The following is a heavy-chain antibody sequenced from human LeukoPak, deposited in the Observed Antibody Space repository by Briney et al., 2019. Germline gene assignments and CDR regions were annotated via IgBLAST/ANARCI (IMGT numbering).Heavy chain of an antibody. CDR1: GGSISSYY. Sequence: PSETLSLTCTVSGGSISSYYWSWIRQPAGKGLEWIGRIHTSGSTNFNPSLQSRVTISVDKSKNQSSLKLNSVTAADTAVYYCARGPYSSGWYGFDYWGQGTLVTVSS. CDR2: IHTSGST. D-gene: IGHD6-19*01. CDR3: ARGPYSSGWYGFDY. V-gene: IGHV4-4*07. J-gene: IGHJ4*02.